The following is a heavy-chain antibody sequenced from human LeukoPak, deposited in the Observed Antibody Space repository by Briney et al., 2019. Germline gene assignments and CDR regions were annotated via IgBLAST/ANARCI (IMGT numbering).Heavy chain of an antibody. V-gene: IGHV1-2*02. CDR1: GYTVSGYH. Sequence: ASVKVSCKASGYTVSGYHIHWIRQAPGQGLEGMGWINPNNGDTDYAQKFQGRATLTRDTSINTAYIELNRLRSDDTAVYYCAGDMVRGYILRRVLEHWGQGTLVTVSS. J-gene: IGHJ4*02. D-gene: IGHD3-10*01. CDR3: AGDMVRGYILRRVLEH. CDR2: INPNNGDT.